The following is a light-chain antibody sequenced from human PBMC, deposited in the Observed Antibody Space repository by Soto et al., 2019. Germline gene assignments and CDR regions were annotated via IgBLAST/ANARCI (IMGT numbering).Light chain of an antibody. V-gene: IGKV1-39*01. Sequence: DIQMTQSPSSLSASVGDRVTITCRASQSISSYLNWYQQKPGKAPKLLIYATSNLQSGVPSRFSGSGSGTDFTLTINSLQPEDFATYYCQQAYSTPWTFGQGTKVDI. CDR1: QSISSY. J-gene: IGKJ1*01. CDR3: QQAYSTPWT. CDR2: ATS.